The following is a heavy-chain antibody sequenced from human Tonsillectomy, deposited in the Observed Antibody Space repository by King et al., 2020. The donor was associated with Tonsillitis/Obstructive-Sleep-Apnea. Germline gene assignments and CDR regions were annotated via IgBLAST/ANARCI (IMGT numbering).Heavy chain of an antibody. CDR2: INHSGST. V-gene: IGHV4-34*01. Sequence: VQLQQWGAGLLKPSETLSLTCAVYGESFSGYYWNWIRQPPGKGLEWIGEINHSGSTNYNPSLKSRVTISVDTSKNQFSLKLGSVTAADTAVYYCATKGGYCSSTGCYRQPPRYWGQGTLVAVSS. J-gene: IGHJ4*02. D-gene: IGHD2-2*01. CDR1: GESFSGYY. CDR3: ATKGGYCSSTGCYRQPPRY.